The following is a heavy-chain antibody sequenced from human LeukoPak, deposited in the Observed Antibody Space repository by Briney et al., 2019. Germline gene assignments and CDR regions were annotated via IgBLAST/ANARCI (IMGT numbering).Heavy chain of an antibody. CDR3: ARLAYYDFWSGYPIDY. CDR1: GFTFSSYA. CDR2: ISSNGGST. D-gene: IGHD3-3*01. J-gene: IGHJ4*02. Sequence: GGSLRLSSAASGFTFSSYAMHWVRQAPGKGLEYVSAISSNGGSTYYANSVKGRFTISRDNSKNTLYLQMGSLRAEDMAVYYCARLAYYDFWSGYPIDYWGQGTLVTVSS. V-gene: IGHV3-64*01.